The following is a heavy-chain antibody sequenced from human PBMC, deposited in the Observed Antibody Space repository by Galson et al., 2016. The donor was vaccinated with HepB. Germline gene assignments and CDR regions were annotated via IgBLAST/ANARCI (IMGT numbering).Heavy chain of an antibody. CDR1: GFTFSTYW. V-gene: IGHV3-7*03. CDR2: MKPDGSQE. J-gene: IGHJ4*02. CDR3: AKSGVEWFLLTLPGFWDY. D-gene: IGHD3-22*01. Sequence: SLRLSCAASGFTFSTYWMSWVRQAPGKGLEWVANMKPDGSQEYYVDSVKGRFTISRDNAKSSLFLQMNSLRAEDTAVYYCAKSGVEWFLLTLPGFWDYWGQGTLVTVSS.